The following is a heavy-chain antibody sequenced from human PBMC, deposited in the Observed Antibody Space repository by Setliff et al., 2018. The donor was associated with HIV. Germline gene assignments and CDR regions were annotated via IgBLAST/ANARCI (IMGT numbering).Heavy chain of an antibody. CDR2: VHYNGNDK. V-gene: IGHV3-30*02. Sequence: GGSLRLSCATSGFTLSTYGMHWVRQAPGKGLEWVARVHYNGNDKFYVDSVKGRFTISRDNSENTLYLQMDGLRAEDTAVYYCAKDKGGYNWNPLGYRFDYWGQGTLVTVSS. CDR1: GFTLSTYG. J-gene: IGHJ4*02. CDR3: AKDKGGYNWNPLGYRFDY. D-gene: IGHD1-20*01.